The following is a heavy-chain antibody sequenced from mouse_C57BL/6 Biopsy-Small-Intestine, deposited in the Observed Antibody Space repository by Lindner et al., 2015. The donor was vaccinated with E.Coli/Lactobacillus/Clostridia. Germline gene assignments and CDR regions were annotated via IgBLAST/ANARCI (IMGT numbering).Heavy chain of an antibody. Sequence: EVQLQESGGDLVKPGGSLKLSCAASGFTFSSYGMSWVRQTPDKRLEWVATISSGGSHTYYPDSVKGRFTISRDSAKNTLYLQMSSLKSEDTAVYYCASHYYGSSWFAYWGQGTLVTVSA. J-gene: IGHJ3*01. D-gene: IGHD1-1*01. CDR2: ISSGGSHT. CDR3: ASHYYGSSWFAY. CDR1: GFTFSSYG. V-gene: IGHV5-6*01.